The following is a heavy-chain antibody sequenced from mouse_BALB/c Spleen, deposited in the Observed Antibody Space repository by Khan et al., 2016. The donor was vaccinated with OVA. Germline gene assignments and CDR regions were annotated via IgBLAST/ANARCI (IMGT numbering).Heavy chain of an antibody. J-gene: IGHJ3*01. CDR3: ARWATGTWAFAY. D-gene: IGHD4-1*02. V-gene: IGHV1-52*01. CDR1: GYTFTSYW. CDR2: IDPYDTET. Sequence: QVQLQQSGAELVRPGASVKLSCKASGYTFTSYWMNWVKQRPEQGLEWIGRIDPYDTETHYNQKFKDKAILTVDKSSSTAYMQLSSLTSEDSAVDYGARWATGTWAFAYWGQGTLVTVSA.